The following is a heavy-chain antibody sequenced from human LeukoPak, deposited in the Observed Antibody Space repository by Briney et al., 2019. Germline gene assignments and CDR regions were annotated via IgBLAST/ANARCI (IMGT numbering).Heavy chain of an antibody. J-gene: IGHJ4*02. Sequence: GGSLRLSCAASGFTFSSYWMSWVRQAPGKGLEWVANIKQDGSEKYYVDSVKGRFTVSRDNAKNSLYLQMNSLRAEDTAVYYCARGYYDSSGYYRRYYFDYWGQGTLVTVSS. CDR1: GFTFSSYW. CDR2: IKQDGSEK. D-gene: IGHD3-22*01. V-gene: IGHV3-7*01. CDR3: ARGYYDSSGYYRRYYFDY.